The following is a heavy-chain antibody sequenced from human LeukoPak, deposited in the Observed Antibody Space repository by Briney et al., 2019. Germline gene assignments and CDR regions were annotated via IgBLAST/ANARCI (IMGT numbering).Heavy chain of an antibody. D-gene: IGHD2-2*01. CDR2: INHSGST. J-gene: IGHJ6*03. Sequence: PSETLSLTCAVYGGSFSGYYWSWIRQPPGKGLEWIGEINHSGSTNYNPSLKSRVTISVDTSKNQFSLKLSSVTAADTAVYYCATCGEARAVPAAQAYYYYYYMDVWGKGTTVTVSS. CDR3: ATCGEARAVPAAQAYYYYYYMDV. V-gene: IGHV4-34*01. CDR1: GGSFSGYY.